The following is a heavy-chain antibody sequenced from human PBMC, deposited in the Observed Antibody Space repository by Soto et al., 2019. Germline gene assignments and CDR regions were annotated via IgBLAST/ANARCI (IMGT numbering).Heavy chain of an antibody. CDR1: GGTFNSYA. CDR2: TIPMFGTT. Sequence: QVQLVQSGAEVKKPESSVRVSCKASGGTFNSYAITWVRQAPGQGLEWMGGTIPMFGTTNYAEKFQGRVTITADESTTKAYMELSSLRSEDTAVYYCTRCGIRYHSIGYYLGIDGMDVWGQGTTVIVSS. CDR3: TRCGIRYHSIGYYLGIDGMDV. D-gene: IGHD3-22*01. V-gene: IGHV1-69*12. J-gene: IGHJ6*02.